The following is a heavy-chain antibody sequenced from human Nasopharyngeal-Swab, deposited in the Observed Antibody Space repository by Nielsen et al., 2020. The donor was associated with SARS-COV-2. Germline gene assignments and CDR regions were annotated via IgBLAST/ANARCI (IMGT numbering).Heavy chain of an antibody. V-gene: IGHV4-61*01. CDR1: GGSVSSGSYY. Sequence: SETLSLTCTVSGGSVSSGSYYWSWIRQPPGKGLEWIGYIYYSGSTNYNPSLKSRVTISVDTSKNQFSLKLSSVTAADTAVYYYARARIVVVPAAVYYYYGMDVWGQGTTVTVSS. CDR3: ARARIVVVPAAVYYYYGMDV. J-gene: IGHJ6*02. D-gene: IGHD2-2*01. CDR2: IYYSGST.